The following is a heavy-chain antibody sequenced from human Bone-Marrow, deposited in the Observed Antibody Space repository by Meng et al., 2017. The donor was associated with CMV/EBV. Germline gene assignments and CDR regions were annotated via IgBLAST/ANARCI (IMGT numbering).Heavy chain of an antibody. CDR2: IYYSGIT. CDR1: GGSISSSSYY. CDR3: ARGPFSPGIAAPGYWFDP. V-gene: IGHV4-39*07. D-gene: IGHD6-13*01. Sequence: SETLSLTCTVSGGSISSSSYYWGWIRQPPGKGLEWIGSIYYSGITYYNPSLKSRVSISVDRSKKQFSLKLNSVTVADTAVYYCARGPFSPGIAAPGYWFDPWGQGTLVTVSS. J-gene: IGHJ5*02.